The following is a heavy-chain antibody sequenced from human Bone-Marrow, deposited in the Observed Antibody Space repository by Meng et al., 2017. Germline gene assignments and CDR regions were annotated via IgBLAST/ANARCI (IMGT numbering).Heavy chain of an antibody. CDR2: INPNSGGT. J-gene: IGHJ6*02. CDR3: ARTGYSSGWYLYGMDV. V-gene: IGHV1-2*06. D-gene: IGHD6-19*01. CDR1: GYTFSDYY. Sequence: ASVKVSCKTSGYTFSDYYMHWVRQAPGQGLEWMGRINPNSGGTNYAQKFQGRVTMTRDTSISTAYMELSRLRSDDTAVYYCARTGYSSGWYLYGMDVWGQGTTVTVSS.